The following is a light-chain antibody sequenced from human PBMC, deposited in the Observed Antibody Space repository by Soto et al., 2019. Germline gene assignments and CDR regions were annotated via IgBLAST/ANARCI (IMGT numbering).Light chain of an antibody. CDR1: SSNIGSNY. Sequence: QSVLTQPPSASGTPGQRVTISCSGSSSNIGSNYVYWYQQLPGTAPKLLIYRNNQRPSGVPDRFSGSKSGTAASLAISGLRSEDEAVYYCAAWDDSLSGLNWVFSGGTKLTVL. CDR3: AAWDDSLSGLNWV. CDR2: RNN. J-gene: IGLJ3*02. V-gene: IGLV1-47*01.